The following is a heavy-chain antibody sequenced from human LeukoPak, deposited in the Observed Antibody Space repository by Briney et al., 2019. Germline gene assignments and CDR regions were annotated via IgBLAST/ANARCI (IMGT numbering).Heavy chain of an antibody. D-gene: IGHD2-2*01. CDR3: SREGPCDTASCPQDQ. CDR2: IKPDTGET. CDR1: GYTFTDYF. J-gene: IGHJ4*02. V-gene: IGHV1-2*02. Sequence: ASVKVSCKSSGYTFTDYFIFWVRQAPGQGLEWIGWIKPDTGETNFAQKFQGRVTMTTDSSIDTAYMDMSRLRSDDTTFYYCSREGPCDTASCPQDQWSQGTLVTVPS.